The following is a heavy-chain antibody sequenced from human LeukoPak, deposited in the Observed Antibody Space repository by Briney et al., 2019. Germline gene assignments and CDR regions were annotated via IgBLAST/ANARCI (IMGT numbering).Heavy chain of an antibody. J-gene: IGHJ4*02. V-gene: IGHV3-23*01. CDR3: AKGTATVTSRFFDY. CDR1: GFTFRYYA. Sequence: GGSLRLSCAAFGFTFRYYAMHWVRQAPGKGLEWVSTISDNSGSTYYPDSVKGRFTISRDDSKNTLYLQMKSLRAEDTAVYYCAKGTATVTSRFFDYWGQGTLVTVSS. D-gene: IGHD2-21*02. CDR2: ISDNSGST.